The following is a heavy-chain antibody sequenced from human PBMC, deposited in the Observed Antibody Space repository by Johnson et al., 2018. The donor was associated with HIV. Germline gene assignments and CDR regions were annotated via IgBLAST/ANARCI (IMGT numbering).Heavy chain of an antibody. D-gene: IGHD2-21*02. CDR2: IYSGGST. CDR1: RFTVSSNY. CDR3: ARDLLIAYCGGDCWDAFDI. Sequence: VQLVESGGGLIQPGGSLRLSCAASRFTVSSNYMSWVRQAPGKGLEWVSVIYSGGSTYYADSVKGRFTISRDNSKNTLYLQMNSLRAEDTAVYYCARDLLIAYCGGDCWDAFDIWGQGTMVTVSS. V-gene: IGHV3-53*01. J-gene: IGHJ3*02.